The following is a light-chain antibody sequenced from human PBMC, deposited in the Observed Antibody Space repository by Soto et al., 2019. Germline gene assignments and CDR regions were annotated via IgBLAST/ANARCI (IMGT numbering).Light chain of an antibody. CDR3: QQFYTWPLT. V-gene: IGKV3-15*01. CDR2: HAS. CDR1: QSVSSN. Sequence: EIVMTQSPATLSVSPGEGATLSCRASQSVSSNLAWYQQKPGQAPGLVLYHASTRATGIPDRFSGSGSGTEFTLTIASLQSEDFAVYYCQQFYTWPLTFGPGTKVDIK. J-gene: IGKJ3*01.